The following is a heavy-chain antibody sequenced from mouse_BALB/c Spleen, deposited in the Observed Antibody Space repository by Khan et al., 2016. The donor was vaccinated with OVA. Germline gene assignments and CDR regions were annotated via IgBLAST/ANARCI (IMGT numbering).Heavy chain of an antibody. CDR2: IWPGGST. Sequence: VQLQESGPGLVAPSQTLSITCTVSGFSLSNYGVNWVRQPPGKGLEWLGIIWPGGSTNNNSALMSRLSIGKDNANCQAFYILNSLQTDETAIYYGARDTACYGNYEAMDYWGQGTSVTVSS. D-gene: IGHD2-10*01. CDR3: ARDTACYGNYEAMDY. V-gene: IGHV2-9*02. CDR1: GFSLSNYG. J-gene: IGHJ4*01.